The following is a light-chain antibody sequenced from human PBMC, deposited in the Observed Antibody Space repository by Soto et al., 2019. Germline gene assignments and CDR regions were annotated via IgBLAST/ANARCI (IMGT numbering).Light chain of an antibody. V-gene: IGLV2-14*03. CDR1: SSDVGGYNY. CDR3: SSYTSRITYV. J-gene: IGLJ1*01. CDR2: DVS. Sequence: QSALTQPASVSGSPGQSITISCTGTSSDVGGYNYVSWYQQHPGKAPKLMIYDVSNRPSGVSYRFSVSKSGNTASLTISGLQAEDEADYYCSSYTSRITYVFGTETKLTVL.